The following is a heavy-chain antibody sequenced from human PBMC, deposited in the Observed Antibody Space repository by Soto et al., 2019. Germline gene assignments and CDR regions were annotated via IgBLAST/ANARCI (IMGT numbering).Heavy chain of an antibody. J-gene: IGHJ4*02. D-gene: IGHD6-19*01. CDR2: IISIFGTA. V-gene: IGHV1-69*06. CDR3: ARSMAGQWLVLRSFDY. CDR1: GGTFSSYA. Sequence: QVQLVQSGAEVKKPGSSVKVSCKASGGTFSSYAISWVRQAPGQGLEWMGWIISIFGTANYAQKFQGRVTITADKSTSTAYMELSSLRSEDTAVYYCARSMAGQWLVLRSFDYWGQGTLVTVSS.